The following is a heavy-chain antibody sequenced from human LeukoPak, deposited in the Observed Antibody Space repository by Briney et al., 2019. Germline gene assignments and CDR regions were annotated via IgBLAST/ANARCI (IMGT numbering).Heavy chain of an antibody. CDR2: INTDGTIT. Sequence: PGGSLRLSCAASGFTFSSYWVHWVRQAPGEGLVWVSRINTDGTITTYADSVKGRFTISRDNPKNTLYLQMNSLRAEDTAVYYCARDPWGYRAGVMDLWGQGTLLTVSS. CDR3: ARDPWGYRAGVMDL. J-gene: IGHJ4*02. D-gene: IGHD5-18*01. CDR1: GFTFSSYW. V-gene: IGHV3-74*01.